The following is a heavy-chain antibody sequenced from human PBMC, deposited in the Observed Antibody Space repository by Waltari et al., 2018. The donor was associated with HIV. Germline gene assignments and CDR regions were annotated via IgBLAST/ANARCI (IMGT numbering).Heavy chain of an antibody. CDR2: IYTSGGT. Sequence: QVQLEESGSGLVKPSETLSLTCTVSGGSISSYYWSWIRLPAGRGLEWIGRIYTSGGTNYNPSLKSRVTLSVDTSMNQFSLKLSSVTAADTAVYYCARGLRLGELSLYKYAFDIWGQGTMVTVSS. CDR1: GGSISSYY. D-gene: IGHD3-16*02. CDR3: ARGLRLGELSLYKYAFDI. V-gene: IGHV4-4*07. J-gene: IGHJ3*02.